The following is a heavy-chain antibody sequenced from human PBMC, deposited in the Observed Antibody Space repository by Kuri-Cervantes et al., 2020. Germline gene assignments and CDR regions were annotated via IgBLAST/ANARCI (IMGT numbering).Heavy chain of an antibody. CDR2: IYSGGST. CDR3: ARAQIPQWLGAFDI. D-gene: IGHD6-19*01. CDR1: GFTVSSNY. V-gene: IGHV3-53*01. J-gene: IGHJ3*02. Sequence: GESLKISCAASGFTVSSNYMSWVRQAPGKGLEWVSVIYSGGSTYYADSVKGRFTISRDNSKNTLYLQMNSLRAEDTAVYYCARAQIPQWLGAFDIWGQGTTVTVSS.